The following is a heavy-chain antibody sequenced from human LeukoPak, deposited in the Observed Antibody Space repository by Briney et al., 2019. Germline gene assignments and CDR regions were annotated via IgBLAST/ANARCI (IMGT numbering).Heavy chain of an antibody. CDR1: GYTFTSYG. CDR3: ARSRFGEFHFDY. CDR2: ISAYNGNT. D-gene: IGHD3-10*01. V-gene: IGHV1-18*04. Sequence: ASVKVSCKASGYTFTSYGISWVQQAPGQGLEWMGWISAYNGNTNYAQKLQGRVTMTTDTSTSTAYMELRSLRSDDTAVYYCARSRFGEFHFDYWGQGTLVTVSS. J-gene: IGHJ4*02.